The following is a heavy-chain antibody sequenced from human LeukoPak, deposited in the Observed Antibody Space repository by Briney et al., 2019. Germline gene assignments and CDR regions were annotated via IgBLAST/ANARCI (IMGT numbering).Heavy chain of an antibody. D-gene: IGHD3-22*01. CDR3: ARIVTYYYDSSGYHDY. Sequence: GESLKISWKGSGYSFTSYWIGWVRQMPGKGLELMGIIHPGDSDTRYSPSFQGQVTISADKSISTAYLQWSSLKASDTAMYYCARIVTYYYDSSGYHDYWGQGTLVTVSS. CDR1: GYSFTSYW. CDR2: IHPGDSDT. V-gene: IGHV5-51*01. J-gene: IGHJ4*02.